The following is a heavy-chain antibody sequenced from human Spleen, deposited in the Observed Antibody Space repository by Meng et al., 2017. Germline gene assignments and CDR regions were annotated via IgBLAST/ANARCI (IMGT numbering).Heavy chain of an antibody. CDR3: ARGPTTMAHDFDY. Sequence: GAAQSNLSDPPSLTCVVSGWSFGDYYWSWIRHPRGKGLEWSGEINHIGSTNYNPSLESRATISVDTSQNNLSLKLSSVTSADSAVYYCARGPTTMAHDFDYWGQGTLVTVSS. J-gene: IGHJ4*02. V-gene: IGHV4-34*01. CDR2: INHIGST. D-gene: IGHD4-11*01. CDR1: GWSFGDYY.